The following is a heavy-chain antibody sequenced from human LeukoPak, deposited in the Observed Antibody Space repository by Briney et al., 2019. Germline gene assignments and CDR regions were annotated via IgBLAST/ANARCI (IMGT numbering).Heavy chain of an antibody. CDR1: GFTFSSYS. CDR2: ISSSSSYI. V-gene: IGHV3-21*01. Sequence: GGSLRLYCAASGFTFSSYSMNWVRQAPGKGLEWVSSISSSSSYIYYADSVKGRFTISRYNAKNSLYLEMNSLRAEGTAVYYCARDPGITIFGVVVSYMDGWGKGTTVTVSS. D-gene: IGHD3-3*01. CDR3: ARDPGITIFGVVVSYMDG. J-gene: IGHJ6*03.